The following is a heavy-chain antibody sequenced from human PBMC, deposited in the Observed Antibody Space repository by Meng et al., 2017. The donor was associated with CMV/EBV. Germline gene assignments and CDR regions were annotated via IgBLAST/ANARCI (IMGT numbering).Heavy chain of an antibody. CDR2: INHSGST. Sequence: QGPRQEWGAGLLKPSETLSPTCAVYGGSFSGYYWSWIRQPTGKGLEWIGEINHSGSTNYNPSLKSRVTISVDTSKNQFSLKLSSVTAADTAVYYCARLGYCSSTSCLRYYYYYYMDVWGKGTTVTVSS. V-gene: IGHV4-34*01. CDR3: ARLGYCSSTSCLRYYYYYYMDV. J-gene: IGHJ6*03. CDR1: GGSFSGYY. D-gene: IGHD2-2*01.